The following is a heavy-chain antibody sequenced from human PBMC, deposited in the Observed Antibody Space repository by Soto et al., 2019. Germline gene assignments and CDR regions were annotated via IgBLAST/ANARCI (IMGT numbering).Heavy chain of an antibody. V-gene: IGHV3-30*18. J-gene: IGHJ4*02. CDR1: GFIFGSYG. CDR3: AQVPRYTVTPPDDY. D-gene: IGHD4-17*01. Sequence: QVQLVESGGGVVQPGRSLRLSCVASGFIFGSYGMHWVRQAPGEGLEWVAVISYDGTNKYYADSVKGRFTISRDNSKNTLWLQMNSRRAEDTAVYYCAQVPRYTVTPPDDYWGQGTLVTVSS. CDR2: ISYDGTNK.